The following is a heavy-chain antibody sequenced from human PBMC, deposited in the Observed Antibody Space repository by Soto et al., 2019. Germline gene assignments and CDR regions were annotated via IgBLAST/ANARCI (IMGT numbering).Heavy chain of an antibody. J-gene: IGHJ3*02. Sequence: GGSLRLSCAASGFTFDDYAMHWVRQAPGKGLEWVSGISWNSGSIGYADSAKGRFTMSRDNAKNSLYLQMNSLRAEDTALYYCAKALHGGVIRAFDIWGQGTMVTVSS. V-gene: IGHV3-9*01. CDR3: AKALHGGVIRAFDI. CDR2: ISWNSGSI. CDR1: GFTFDDYA. D-gene: IGHD3-10*01.